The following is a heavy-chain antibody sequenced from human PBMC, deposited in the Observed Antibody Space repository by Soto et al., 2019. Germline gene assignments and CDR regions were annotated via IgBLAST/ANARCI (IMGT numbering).Heavy chain of an antibody. CDR2: ISAYNGNT. Sequence: ASVKVSCTASGYTFTSYGISWVRQAPGQGLEWMGWISAYNGNTNYAQKLQGRVTMTTDTSTSTAYMELRSLRSDDTAVYYCAKGYSYGNAFDIWGQGTMVTVSS. D-gene: IGHD5-18*01. CDR1: GYTFTSYG. V-gene: IGHV1-18*01. CDR3: AKGYSYGNAFDI. J-gene: IGHJ3*02.